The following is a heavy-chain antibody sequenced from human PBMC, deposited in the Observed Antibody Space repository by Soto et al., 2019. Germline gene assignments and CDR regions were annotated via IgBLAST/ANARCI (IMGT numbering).Heavy chain of an antibody. CDR1: GGSFSGYY. CDR3: ARGGPRNYYYYMDV. J-gene: IGHJ6*03. V-gene: IGHV4-34*01. Sequence: SETLSLTCAVYGGSFSGYYWSWIRQPPGKGLEWIGEINHSGSTNYNPSLKSRVTISVDTSKNQFSLKLSSVTAADTAVYYCARGGPRNYYYYMDVWGKGTTVTVSS. CDR2: INHSGST.